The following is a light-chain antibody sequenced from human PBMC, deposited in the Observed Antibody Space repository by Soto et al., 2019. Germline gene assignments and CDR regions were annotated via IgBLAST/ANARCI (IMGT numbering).Light chain of an antibody. Sequence: DIQMTQSPSSLSASVGDRVTITCRASQGIGYSLAWYQQKPGRVPKLLIYATSALQSGVPSRFSGGGSGTDFTHTIDSLQPEDIATYYCQKYDRVPGTYGQGTKVEVK. CDR2: ATS. CDR1: QGIGYS. CDR3: QKYDRVPGT. V-gene: IGKV1-27*01. J-gene: IGKJ1*01.